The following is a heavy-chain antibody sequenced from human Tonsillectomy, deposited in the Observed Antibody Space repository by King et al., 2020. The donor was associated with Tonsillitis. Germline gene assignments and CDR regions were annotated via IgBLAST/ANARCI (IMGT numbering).Heavy chain of an antibody. CDR3: ARRRGTVVTGDHFDY. V-gene: IGHV4-59*08. CDR1: GDSVSHYY. Sequence: VQLQESGPGLVKPSETLSLTCTVSGDSVSHYYWSWIRQPPGKGLEWIAYISYSGSTDYNPSLKSRVTISIDTSKNQFSLKLSSVTAADTAVYYCARRRGTVVTGDHFDYWGQGTLVTVSS. J-gene: IGHJ4*02. CDR2: ISYSGST. D-gene: IGHD4-23*01.